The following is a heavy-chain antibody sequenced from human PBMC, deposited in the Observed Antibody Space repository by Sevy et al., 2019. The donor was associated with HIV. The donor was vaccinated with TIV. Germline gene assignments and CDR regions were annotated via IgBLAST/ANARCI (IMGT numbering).Heavy chain of an antibody. Sequence: GGSLRLSCAASGFTFSSYAMSWVRRAPGKGLEWVSAISGSGGSTYYADSVKGRFTISRDNSKNTLYLQMNSLRAEDTAVYYCAKFYDSSGYCDYWGQGTLVTVSS. CDR1: GFTFSSYA. V-gene: IGHV3-23*01. J-gene: IGHJ4*02. D-gene: IGHD3-22*01. CDR2: ISGSGGST. CDR3: AKFYDSSGYCDY.